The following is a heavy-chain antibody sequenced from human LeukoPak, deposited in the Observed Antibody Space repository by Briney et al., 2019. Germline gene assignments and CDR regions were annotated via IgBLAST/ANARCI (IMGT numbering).Heavy chain of an antibody. D-gene: IGHD5-18*01. CDR3: ARGGYSYGLPEAAFDY. CDR1: GFTFSDYY. CDR2: ISSSGSTI. Sequence: GGSLRISCAASGFTFSDYYMSWIRQAPGKGLEWVSYISSSGSTIYYADSVKGRFTISRDNAKNSLYLQMNSLRAEDTAVYYCARGGYSYGLPEAAFDYWGQGTLVTVSS. V-gene: IGHV3-11*01. J-gene: IGHJ4*02.